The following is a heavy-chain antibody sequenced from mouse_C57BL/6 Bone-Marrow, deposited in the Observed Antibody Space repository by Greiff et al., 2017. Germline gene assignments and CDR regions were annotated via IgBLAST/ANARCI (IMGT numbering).Heavy chain of an antibody. Sequence: EVKLQESGGGLVKPGGSLKLSCAASGFTFSSYAMSWVRQTPEKRLERVATISDGGSYTYSPDNVKGRFTISRDNAKNNLYLQMSHLKSEDTAMYYCARDGRQLRLLFAYWGQGTLVTVSA. CDR3: ARDGRQLRLLFAY. CDR1: GFTFSSYA. CDR2: ISDGGSYT. J-gene: IGHJ3*01. D-gene: IGHD3-2*02. V-gene: IGHV5-4*01.